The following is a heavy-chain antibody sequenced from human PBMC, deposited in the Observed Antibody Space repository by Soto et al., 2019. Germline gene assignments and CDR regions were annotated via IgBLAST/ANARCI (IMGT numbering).Heavy chain of an antibody. CDR3: AREGEMPYYYYGMYV. D-gene: IGHD3-16*01. V-gene: IGHV1-18*01. CDR1: GYTFTTYG. CDR2: ISGYNGNT. Sequence: QVQLVQSGAEVKKPGASVKVSCKSSGYTFTTYGISWVRQAPGQGLEWMGWISGYNGNTKYAQKFQGRVTMTTDTSTSTAYMDLRSLRSDDTAVYYCAREGEMPYYYYGMYVWGQGTTVTVYS. J-gene: IGHJ6*02.